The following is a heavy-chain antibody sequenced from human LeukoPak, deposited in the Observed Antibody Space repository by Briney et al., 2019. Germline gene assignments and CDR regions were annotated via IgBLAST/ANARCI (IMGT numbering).Heavy chain of an antibody. V-gene: IGHV3-7*01. CDR3: ARSRALFDY. CDR2: IKQDGSEK. Sequence: GGSLRLSCAASGSTFSSYWMSWVRQAPGKGLEWVANIKQDGSEKYYVDSVKGRFTISRDNAKNSLYLQMNSLRAEDTAVYYCARSRALFDYWGQGTLVTVSS. J-gene: IGHJ4*02. CDR1: GSTFSSYW. D-gene: IGHD3-3*02.